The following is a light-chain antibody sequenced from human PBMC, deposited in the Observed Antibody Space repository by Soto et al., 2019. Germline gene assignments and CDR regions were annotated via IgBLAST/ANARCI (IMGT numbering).Light chain of an antibody. CDR1: QIIIRH. CDR3: QQYNSSPLMYT. V-gene: IGKV1-16*01. CDR2: ATS. Sequence: DIPMTQSPSSLSASIGDRVTITCRASQIIIRHLNWYQQKPGKAPKFLIYATSTLKSGVPSRFSGSGSGTEFTLTISSLQPDDFATYYCQQYNSSPLMYTFGQGTKLEIK. J-gene: IGKJ2*01.